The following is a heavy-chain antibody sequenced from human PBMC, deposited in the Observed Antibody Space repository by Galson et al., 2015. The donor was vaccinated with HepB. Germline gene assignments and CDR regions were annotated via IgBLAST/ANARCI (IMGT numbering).Heavy chain of an antibody. V-gene: IGHV4-31*03. Sequence: TLSLTCTVSGGSISSGGYYWSWIRQHPGKGLEWIGYIYYSGSTYYNPSLKSRVTISVDTSKNQFSLKLSSVTAADTAVYYCARVLAVAGPFDYWGQGTPVTVSS. D-gene: IGHD6-19*01. CDR1: GGSISSGGYY. CDR2: IYYSGST. J-gene: IGHJ4*02. CDR3: ARVLAVAGPFDY.